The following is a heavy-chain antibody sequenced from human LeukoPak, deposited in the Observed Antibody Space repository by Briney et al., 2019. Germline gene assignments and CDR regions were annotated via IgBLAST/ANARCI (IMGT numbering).Heavy chain of an antibody. CDR2: VYYSGST. J-gene: IGHJ4*02. CDR3: ARQGTGSSPPYFAY. CDR1: GGSISSSSYY. Sequence: PSETLSLTCTVSGGSISSSSYYWGWIRQPPGKGLEWIVSVYYSGSTYYNPSLKSRVTISVDTSNNQFSLNRASVTAADTAVYYCARQGTGSSPPYFAYSGQGTLVTVSS. D-gene: IGHD6-13*01. V-gene: IGHV4-39*01.